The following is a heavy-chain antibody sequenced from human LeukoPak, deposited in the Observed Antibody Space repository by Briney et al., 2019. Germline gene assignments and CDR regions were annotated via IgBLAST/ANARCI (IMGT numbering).Heavy chain of an antibody. CDR3: AREYPGWFDP. CDR1: GGSTSSYY. CDR2: IYYSGST. V-gene: IGHV4-59*01. Sequence: SETLSLTCTVSGGSTSSYYWSWIRQPPGKGLEWIGYIYYSGSTNYNPSLKSRVTISVDTSKNQFSLKLSSVTAADTAVYYCAREYPGWFDPWGQGTLVTVSS. J-gene: IGHJ5*02. D-gene: IGHD2-2*01.